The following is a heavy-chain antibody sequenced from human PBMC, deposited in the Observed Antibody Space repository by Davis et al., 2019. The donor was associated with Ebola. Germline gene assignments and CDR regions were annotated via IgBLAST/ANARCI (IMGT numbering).Heavy chain of an antibody. CDR3: ARDGNYGSGSPQVDY. V-gene: IGHV1-46*01. CDR1: GYTFTSYG. CDR2: INPSGGST. Sequence: AASVKVSCKTFGYTFTSYGITWVRQAPGQGLEWMGIINPSGGSTSYAQKFQGRVTMTRDTSTSTVYMELSSLRSEDTAVYYCARDGNYGSGSPQVDYWGQGTLVTVSS. J-gene: IGHJ4*02. D-gene: IGHD3-10*01.